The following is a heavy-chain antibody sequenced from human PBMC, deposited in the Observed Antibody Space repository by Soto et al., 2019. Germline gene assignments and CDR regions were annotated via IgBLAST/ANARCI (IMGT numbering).Heavy chain of an antibody. J-gene: IGHJ3*01. CDR3: ATPGSSGYQAFEV. D-gene: IGHD3-22*01. CDR1: GGSISSSSYY. CDR2: IYSSGST. V-gene: IGHV4-39*01. Sequence: QLQLQESGPGLVKPSETLSLTCTVSGGSISSSSYYWGWIRQPPGKGLEWIGSIYSSGSTYYNPSLKSPVTISVDTSKNQFSLKLSSVTAADTAVYYCATPGSSGYQAFEVWGQGTMVTVSS.